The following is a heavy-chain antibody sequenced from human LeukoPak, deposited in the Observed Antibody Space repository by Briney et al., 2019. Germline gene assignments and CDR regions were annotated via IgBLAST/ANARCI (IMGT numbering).Heavy chain of an antibody. CDR3: ATGGVEYNYGYYFDY. Sequence: ASVKVSCKVSGYTLTELFMHWVRQAPGNELERVGGFNPEDGETIYAQEIQGRVAMTEDTSTDTAYMELSSLRSEDTAVYYCATGGVEYNYGYYFDYWGQGTLVSVSS. V-gene: IGHV1-24*01. D-gene: IGHD5-18*01. CDR2: FNPEDGET. J-gene: IGHJ4*02. CDR1: GYTLTELF.